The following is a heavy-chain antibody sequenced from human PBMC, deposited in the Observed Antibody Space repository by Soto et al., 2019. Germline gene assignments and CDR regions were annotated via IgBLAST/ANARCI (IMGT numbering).Heavy chain of an antibody. V-gene: IGHV3-30*18. CDR2: ISYDGSNK. CDR1: GFTFSSYG. CDR3: AKDYSSGYYYFDY. J-gene: IGHJ4*02. Sequence: GGSLRLSCAASGFTFSSYGMHWVRQAPGKGLEWVAVISYDGSNKYYADSVKGRFTISRDNSKNTLYLQMNSLRAEDTAVYYCAKDYSSGYYYFDYWGQGTLVTVSS. D-gene: IGHD3-22*01.